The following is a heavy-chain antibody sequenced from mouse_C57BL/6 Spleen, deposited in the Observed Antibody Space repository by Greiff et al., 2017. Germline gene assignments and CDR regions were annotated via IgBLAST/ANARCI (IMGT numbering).Heavy chain of an antibody. J-gene: IGHJ2*01. Sequence: VQLQQPGAELVKPGASVKLSCKASGYTFTSYWMHWVKQRPGQGLEWIGMIHPNSGSTNYNEKFKSKATLTVDKSSSTAYMQRSSLTSEDSAVYYCAREGGYDYDEDYWGQGTTLTVSS. CDR2: IHPNSGST. D-gene: IGHD2-4*01. CDR3: AREGGYDYDEDY. V-gene: IGHV1-64*01. CDR1: GYTFTSYW.